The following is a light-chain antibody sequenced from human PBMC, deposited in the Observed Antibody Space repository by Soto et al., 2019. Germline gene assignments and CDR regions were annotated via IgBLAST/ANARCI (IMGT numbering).Light chain of an antibody. V-gene: IGKV3-11*01. CDR3: QQRGNGPPIT. Sequence: EIVLTQSPATLSLSPGERATLSCRASQSVSSYLAWYQQKPGQAPRLLIYDASNRAADIPARFSGSGSGTDFTLTISSLEPEDFAVYYCQQRGNGPPITFGQGTRLEI. CDR2: DAS. CDR1: QSVSSY. J-gene: IGKJ5*01.